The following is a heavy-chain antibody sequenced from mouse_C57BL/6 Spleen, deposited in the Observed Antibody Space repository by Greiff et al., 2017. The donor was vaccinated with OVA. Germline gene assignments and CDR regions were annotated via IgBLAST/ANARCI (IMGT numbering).Heavy chain of an antibody. D-gene: IGHD2-4*01. CDR3: ARSGGDYDEVYYFDY. Sequence: QVQLQQPGAELVRPGSSVKLSCKASGYTFTSYWMDWVKQRPGQGLEWIGNIYPSDSETHYNQKFKDKATLTVDNSSSTAYIQLSSLTSEDSAVYYCARSGGDYDEVYYFDYWGQGTTLTVSS. CDR1: GYTFTSYW. J-gene: IGHJ2*01. CDR2: IYPSDSET. V-gene: IGHV1-61*01.